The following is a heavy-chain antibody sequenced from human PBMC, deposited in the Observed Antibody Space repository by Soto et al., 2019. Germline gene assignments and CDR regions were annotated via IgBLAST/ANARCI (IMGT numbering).Heavy chain of an antibody. CDR3: ATYGSESFYHIEVDN. J-gene: IGHJ4*02. Sequence: QLQLQESGPGLVKPLETLSLTCSVSGGSISSSTYYWGWIRQPPGKGLEWIGSLYYSGGTYYNPSLESRVSISVDTSKNQFSLRLSSVTAADTAVYYCATYGSESFYHIEVDNWGQGTLVTVSS. D-gene: IGHD3-10*01. V-gene: IGHV4-39*01. CDR1: GGSISSSTYY. CDR2: LYYSGGT.